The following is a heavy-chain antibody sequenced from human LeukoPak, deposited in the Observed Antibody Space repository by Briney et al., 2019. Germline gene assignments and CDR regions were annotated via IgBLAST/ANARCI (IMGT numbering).Heavy chain of an antibody. CDR2: ISSSSTSI. D-gene: IGHD6-13*01. CDR3: ARAQDSSSCPFDY. J-gene: IGHJ4*02. CDR1: GFLFSDFIDHT. Sequence: GGSLRLSCADSGFLFSDFIDHTMVWVRQAPGKGLEWVSYISSSSTSISYADSVRGRFSISRDNAKNSLYLQMNSLRAEDTAVYYCARAQDSSSCPFDYWGQGTLVTVSS. V-gene: IGHV3-21*01.